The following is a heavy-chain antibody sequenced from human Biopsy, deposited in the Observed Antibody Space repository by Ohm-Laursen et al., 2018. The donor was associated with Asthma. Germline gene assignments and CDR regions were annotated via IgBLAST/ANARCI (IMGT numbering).Heavy chain of an antibody. Sequence: PSETLSLTCSVYGGSISSFYWSWIRQPPGKGLEWIGYVFYGGATNYNPSLKSRVTISVDTSKNQFFLRLSSVTAADTAVYYCARAQDYYDSRGYYRSFDYWGQGTLVTVSS. CDR3: ARAQDYYDSRGYYRSFDY. V-gene: IGHV4-59*12. J-gene: IGHJ4*02. CDR1: GGSISSFY. CDR2: VFYGGAT. D-gene: IGHD3-22*01.